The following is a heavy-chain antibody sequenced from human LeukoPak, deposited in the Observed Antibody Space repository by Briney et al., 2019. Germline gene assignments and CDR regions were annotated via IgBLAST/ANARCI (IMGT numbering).Heavy chain of an antibody. CDR2: ISSSSSYI. CDR1: GFTFSSYS. V-gene: IGHV3-21*01. Sequence: GGSLRLSCAASGFTFSSYSMNWVRQAPGKGLEWVSSISSSSSYIYYADSVKGRFTISRDNSKNTLYLQMNSLRAEDTAVYYCAKDLRGYCSSTSCRIPFDPWGQGTLVTVSS. CDR3: AKDLRGYCSSTSCRIPFDP. D-gene: IGHD2-2*01. J-gene: IGHJ5*02.